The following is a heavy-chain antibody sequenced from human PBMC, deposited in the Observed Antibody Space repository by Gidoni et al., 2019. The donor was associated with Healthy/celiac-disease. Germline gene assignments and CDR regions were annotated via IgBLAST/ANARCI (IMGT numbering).Heavy chain of an antibody. CDR3: AKGSPRGDYGMDV. J-gene: IGHJ6*02. Sequence: EVQLVESGGGLVQPGRSLRLSCAASGFTFDDYAMHWVRQAPGKGLEWVSGISWNRGSIVYADSVKGRFTISRDNAKNSLYLQMNSLRAEDTALYYCAKGSPRGDYGMDVWGQGTTVTVSS. CDR2: ISWNRGSI. V-gene: IGHV3-9*01. CDR1: GFTFDDYA.